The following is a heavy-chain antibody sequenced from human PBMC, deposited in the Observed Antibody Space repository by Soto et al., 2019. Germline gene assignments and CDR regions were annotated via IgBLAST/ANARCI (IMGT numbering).Heavy chain of an antibody. CDR2: IYHSGST. D-gene: IGHD3-10*01. J-gene: IGHJ5*02. CDR1: GGSIGTYY. V-gene: IGHV4-59*01. Sequence: SETLSLTCTVSGGSIGTYYWSRIRQPPGKGLEWIGYIYHSGSTYYNPSLKSRVTISVDTSKNQFSLKLNSVTAADTAVYYCARVPGPWGQGTLVTVSS. CDR3: ARVPGP.